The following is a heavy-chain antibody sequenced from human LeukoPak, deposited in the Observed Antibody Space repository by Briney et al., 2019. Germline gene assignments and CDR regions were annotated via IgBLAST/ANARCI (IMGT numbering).Heavy chain of an antibody. CDR3: ARADIVVVPAAIPIDY. D-gene: IGHD2-2*01. CDR1: GYTFTSYG. V-gene: IGHV1-18*01. J-gene: IGHJ4*02. Sequence: GASMKVSCKASGYTFTSYGISWVRQAPGQGLEWMGWISAYNGNTNYAQKLQGRVTMTTDTSTSTAYMELRSLRSDDTAVYYCARADIVVVPAAIPIDYWGQGTLVTVSS. CDR2: ISAYNGNT.